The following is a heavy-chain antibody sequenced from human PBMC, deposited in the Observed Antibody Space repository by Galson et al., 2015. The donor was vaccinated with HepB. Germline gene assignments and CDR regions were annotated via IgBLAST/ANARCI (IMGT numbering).Heavy chain of an antibody. CDR3: ARDPWGKNWFDP. V-gene: IGHV1-2*02. CDR1: GYTFTGYY. CDR2: INPNSGGT. Sequence: SVKVSCKASGYTFTGYYMHWVRQAPGQGLEWMGWINPNSGGTNYAQKFQGRVTMTRDTSISTAYMELSRLRSDDTAVYYCARDPWGKNWFDPWGQGTLVTVSS. J-gene: IGHJ5*02. D-gene: IGHD3-16*01.